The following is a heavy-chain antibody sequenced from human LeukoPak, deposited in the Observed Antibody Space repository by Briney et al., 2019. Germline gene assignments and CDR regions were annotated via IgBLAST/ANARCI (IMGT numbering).Heavy chain of an antibody. V-gene: IGHV3-53*01. Sequence: PGGSLRLSCAASGFTVSSNYMSWVRQAPGKGLEWVSVIYSGGSTYYADSAKGRFTISRDNSKNTLYLQMNSLRAEDTAVYYCARVRESSGSRYFDYSGQGTLVTVSS. J-gene: IGHJ4*02. CDR3: ARVRESSGSRYFDY. CDR2: IYSGGST. D-gene: IGHD3-22*01. CDR1: GFTVSSNY.